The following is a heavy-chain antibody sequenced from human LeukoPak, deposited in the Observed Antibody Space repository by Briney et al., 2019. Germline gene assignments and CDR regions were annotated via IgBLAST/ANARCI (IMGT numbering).Heavy chain of an antibody. V-gene: IGHV1-2*02. CDR1: GYTFTDYY. Sequence: ASVKVSCKASGYTFTDYYIHWVRQAPGQGLECMGWINPNTGGTNYAQKLQGRVTMTRDTSIATAYMELSRLRSDDTAVYYWARDSSWRPFDYWGQGTLVTVSS. CDR2: INPNTGGT. D-gene: IGHD5-12*01. CDR3: ARDSSWRPFDY. J-gene: IGHJ4*02.